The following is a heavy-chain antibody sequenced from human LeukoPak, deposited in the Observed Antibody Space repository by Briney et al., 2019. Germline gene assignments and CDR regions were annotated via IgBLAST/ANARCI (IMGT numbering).Heavy chain of an antibody. J-gene: IGHJ4*02. Sequence: TGGSLRLSCAASGFTFSDYYMSWIRQAPGKGLEWVSYISSSGSTIYYADSVKGRFTISRDNAKNSLYLQMNSLRAEDTAVYYCATTTVGGYSYGWPYYFDYWGQGTLVTVSS. D-gene: IGHD5-18*01. CDR3: ATTTVGGYSYGWPYYFDY. CDR2: ISSSGSTI. V-gene: IGHV3-11*04. CDR1: GFTFSDYY.